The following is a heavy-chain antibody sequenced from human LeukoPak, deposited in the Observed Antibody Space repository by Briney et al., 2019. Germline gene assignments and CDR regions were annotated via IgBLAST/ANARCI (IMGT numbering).Heavy chain of an antibody. J-gene: IGHJ4*02. CDR3: APNWNLDY. CDR2: ISASGGST. V-gene: IGHV3-23*01. D-gene: IGHD1-1*01. CDR1: GITFSSYA. Sequence: PGGSLRLSCVVSGITFSSYAMSWVRQAPGKGLDWVSAISASGGSTYYADSVKGRFTISRDNSKNTVYLQMNSLRGEDTAIYYCAPNWNLDYWGQGSLVAVSS.